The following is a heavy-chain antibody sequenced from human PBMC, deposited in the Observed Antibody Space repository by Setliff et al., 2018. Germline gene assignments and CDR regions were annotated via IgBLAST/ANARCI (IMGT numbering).Heavy chain of an antibody. CDR1: GGSISSYY. D-gene: IGHD5-18*01. J-gene: IGHJ6*03. V-gene: IGHV4-4*07. CDR3: ARDRRGYSYGSLGYYYYYMDV. CDR2: IYTSGST. Sequence: SETLSLTCTVSGGSISSYYWSWIRQPAGKGLEWIGRIYTSGSTNYNPSLKSRVTMSVDTSKNQFSLKLSSVTAADTAVYYCARDRRGYSYGSLGYYYYYMDVRGKGTTVTVSS.